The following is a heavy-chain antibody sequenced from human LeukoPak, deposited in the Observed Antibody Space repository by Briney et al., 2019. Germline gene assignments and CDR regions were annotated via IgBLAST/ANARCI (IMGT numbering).Heavy chain of an antibody. J-gene: IGHJ4*02. CDR1: GLTVSSYA. CDR3: AKDDGGATWGYYFDY. D-gene: IGHD3-16*01. CDR2: ISGNGGST. V-gene: IGHV3-23*01. Sequence: PGGSLRLSCAASGLTVSSYAMSWVRQPPGKGLEWVSLISGNGGSTYYADSVKGRFTISRDSSKNTLFLQMNSLRAEDTAVYYCAKDDGGATWGYYFDYWGQGTLVTVSS.